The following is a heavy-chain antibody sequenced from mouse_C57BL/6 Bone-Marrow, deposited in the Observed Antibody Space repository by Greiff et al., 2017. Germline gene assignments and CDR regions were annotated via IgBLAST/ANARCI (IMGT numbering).Heavy chain of an antibody. J-gene: IGHJ2*01. V-gene: IGHV14-2*01. D-gene: IGHD1-1*01. CDR2: IDPEDGET. CDR3: AFSYGSSYGDY. Sequence: EVQLQQSGAELVKPGASVTLSCTASGFNFKDYYMHWVKQRTEQGLEWIGRIDPEDGETKYAPKFQGKATITADTSSNTAYLQRSSLTSEDTADYNCAFSYGSSYGDYGGKGTTLTVSS. CDR1: GFNFKDYY.